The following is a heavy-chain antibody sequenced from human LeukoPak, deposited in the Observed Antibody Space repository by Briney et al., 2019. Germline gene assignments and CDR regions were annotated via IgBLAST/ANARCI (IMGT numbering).Heavy chain of an antibody. CDR1: GYTFTCSY. Sequence: ASVKVSCKASGYTFTCSYLHWVRQAPGQGLEWMGWLNPNSGDTKDALKFQGRVTMTRDTSINTAYMELSRLTSDDTAVYYCARGTTHLWFGEGGNALDIWGQGTMVTVSS. D-gene: IGHD3-10*01. V-gene: IGHV1-2*02. J-gene: IGHJ3*02. CDR2: LNPNSGDT. CDR3: ARGTTHLWFGEGGNALDI.